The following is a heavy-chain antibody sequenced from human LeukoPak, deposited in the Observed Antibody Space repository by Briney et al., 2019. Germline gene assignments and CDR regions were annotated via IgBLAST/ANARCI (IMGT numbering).Heavy chain of an antibody. Sequence: SVKVSCKASGGTFSSYAISWVRQAPGQGLEWMGGIIPIFGTANYAQKFQGRVTITADKSTSTAYMELSGLRSEDTAVYYCARAEAAAHNLIFDYWGQGTLVTVSS. D-gene: IGHD6-13*01. CDR2: IIPIFGTA. V-gene: IGHV1-69*06. CDR3: ARAEAAAHNLIFDY. CDR1: GGTFSSYA. J-gene: IGHJ4*02.